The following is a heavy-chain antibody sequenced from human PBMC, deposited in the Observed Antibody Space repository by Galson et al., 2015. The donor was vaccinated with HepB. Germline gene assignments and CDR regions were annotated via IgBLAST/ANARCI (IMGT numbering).Heavy chain of an antibody. CDR3: AKDSDASGWFWDH. Sequence: SLRLSCAASGFSFSTYVMGWVRQSPGRGLEWVAGVGGYNADTSYADSVKGRFTISRDNSKNILYLQMISLRVEDTAVYYCAKDSDASGWFWDHWGQGALVTVSS. CDR2: VGGYNADT. J-gene: IGHJ4*02. D-gene: IGHD6-19*01. V-gene: IGHV3-23*01. CDR1: GFSFSTYV.